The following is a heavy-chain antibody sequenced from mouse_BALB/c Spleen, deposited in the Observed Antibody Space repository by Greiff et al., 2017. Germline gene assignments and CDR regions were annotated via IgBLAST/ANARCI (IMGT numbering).Heavy chain of an antibody. D-gene: IGHD4-1*01. CDR2: IRSKSNNYAT. CDR3: VRPLNWDVWFAY. J-gene: IGHJ3*01. V-gene: IGHV10-1*02. Sequence: EVKLMESGGGLVQPKGSLKLSCAASGFTFNTYAMNWVRQAPGKGLEWVARIRSKSNNYATYYADSVKDRFTISRDDSQSMLYLQMNNLKTEDTAMYYCVRPLNWDVWFAYWGQGTLVTVSA. CDR1: GFTFNTYA.